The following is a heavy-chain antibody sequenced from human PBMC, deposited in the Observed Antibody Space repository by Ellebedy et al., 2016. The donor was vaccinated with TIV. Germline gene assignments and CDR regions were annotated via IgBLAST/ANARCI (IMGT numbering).Heavy chain of an antibody. CDR3: ARGQGTLQYVDWLGHYYYGMDV. Sequence: MPSETLSLTCAVYGGSFSGYYWSWVRQLPGKGLGWIGEINHSGSTNYNPSPKSRVTISVDTSKNQFSLKLRSVTAADTAVYYCARGQGTLQYVDWLGHYYYGMDVWGQGTTVTVSS. J-gene: IGHJ6*02. CDR2: INHSGST. D-gene: IGHD3-9*01. CDR1: GGSFSGYY. V-gene: IGHV4-34*01.